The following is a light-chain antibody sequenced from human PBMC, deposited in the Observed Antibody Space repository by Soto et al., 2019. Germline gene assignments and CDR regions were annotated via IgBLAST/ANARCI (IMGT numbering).Light chain of an antibody. CDR1: QSARTF. CDR2: DAS. CDR3: QQRSNWPIT. V-gene: IGKV3-11*01. J-gene: IGKJ5*01. Sequence: EIVLTQSPATLSLSPGERVTLSCRASQSARTFLAWYQQKPGQAPRLLIYDASNRATGIPARFSGSGSRTDFTLTISSLEPEDFAVYYCQQRSNWPITFGQGTQLEIK.